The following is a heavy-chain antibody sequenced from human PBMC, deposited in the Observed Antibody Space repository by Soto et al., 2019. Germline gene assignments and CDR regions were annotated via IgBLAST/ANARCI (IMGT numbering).Heavy chain of an antibody. J-gene: IGHJ6*03. CDR3: ARNGIYYYYMDV. CDR1: GSSVSNSNW. Sequence: QVQLQESGPGLVKPSGTLSLTCVVSGSSVSNSNWWTWVRQPPGKGLEWIGEIYHTGDTNYNPSLMSRTTISIDKSRNQFSLRLGSVTAADTAVYFCARNGIYYYYMDVWGRGTTVTVSS. D-gene: IGHD1-1*01. V-gene: IGHV4-4*02. CDR2: IYHTGDT.